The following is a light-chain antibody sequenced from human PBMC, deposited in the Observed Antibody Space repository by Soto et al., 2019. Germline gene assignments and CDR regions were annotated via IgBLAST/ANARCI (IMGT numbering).Light chain of an antibody. CDR1: QSVGSS. V-gene: IGKV3-11*01. CDR3: QQRSNWPIT. Sequence: DIVMTQSPATLSLSPGDRATLSCRASQSVGSSLAWYQQKPGQAPRLLIYEASKRATGIPARFSGSGSGTDFTLTISSLEPEDFAVYHCQQRSNWPITFGQGARLEIK. CDR2: EAS. J-gene: IGKJ5*01.